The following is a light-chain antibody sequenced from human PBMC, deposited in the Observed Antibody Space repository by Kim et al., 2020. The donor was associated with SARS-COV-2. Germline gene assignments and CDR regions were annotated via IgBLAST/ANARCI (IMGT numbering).Light chain of an antibody. CDR2: YDS. Sequence: ATGKQTEMTCGGSSNGIKSVQWYQQRPPRAPVLVMSYDSDRPSGIPERFSGSNSGNTATLTISSVEAGDEADYYCQVWDTTSDQVAFGGGTQLTVL. CDR3: QVWDTTSDQVA. V-gene: IGLV3-21*01. CDR1: SNGIKS. J-gene: IGLJ3*02.